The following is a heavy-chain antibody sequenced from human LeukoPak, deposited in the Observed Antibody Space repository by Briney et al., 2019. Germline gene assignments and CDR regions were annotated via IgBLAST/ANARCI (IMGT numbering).Heavy chain of an antibody. D-gene: IGHD1-26*01. J-gene: IGHJ4*02. CDR1: GFTFSSYS. CDR2: ISSSSSTI. V-gene: IGHV3-48*02. CDR3: ARAVGASLDY. Sequence: GGSLRLSCAASGFTFSSYSMTWVREAPGKGLEWVSYISSSSSTIYYADSVKGRFTISRDNAKNSLYPQMNSLRDEDTAVYYCARAVGASLDYWGQGTLVTVSS.